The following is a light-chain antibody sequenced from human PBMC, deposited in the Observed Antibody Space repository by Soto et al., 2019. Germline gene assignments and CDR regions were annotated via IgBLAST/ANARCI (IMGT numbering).Light chain of an antibody. CDR1: QSVSSN. J-gene: IGKJ1*01. CDR2: GAS. Sequence: IVMTQSPATLSVSPGERATLSCRASQSVSSNLAWYQQKPGLAPRLLIYGASTRTTGIPARFSGSGSGTEFTLTISSLQAEDFAIYFCQQYNNWPPDRTFGQGTKVEIK. V-gene: IGKV3-15*01. CDR3: QQYNNWPPDRT.